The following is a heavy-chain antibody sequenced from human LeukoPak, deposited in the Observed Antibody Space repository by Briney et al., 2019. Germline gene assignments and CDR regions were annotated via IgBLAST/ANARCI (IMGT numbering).Heavy chain of an antibody. V-gene: IGHV4-59*01. CDR2: IYYSGST. J-gene: IGHJ5*02. CDR3: ARVEVGATTESFDP. Sequence: SETLSLTCTVSGGSISSYYWSWIRQPPGKGLEWIGYIYYSGSTNYNPSLKGRVTISVDTSKNQFSLKLSSVTAADTAVYYCARVEVGATTESFDPWGQGTLVTVSS. D-gene: IGHD1-26*01. CDR1: GGSISSYY.